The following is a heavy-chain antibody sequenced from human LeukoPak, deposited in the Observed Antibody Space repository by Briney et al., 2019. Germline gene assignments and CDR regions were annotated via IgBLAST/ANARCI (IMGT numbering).Heavy chain of an antibody. CDR1: GYTFTSYG. J-gene: IGHJ5*02. V-gene: IGHV1-18*01. D-gene: IGHD2-15*01. CDR3: ARLVYCSGGSCYPGAEWFDP. CDR2: ISAYNGNT. Sequence: ASVKVSCKASGYTFTSYGISWVRQAPGQGLEWMGWISAYNGNTNYARKLQGRVTMTTDTSTSTAYMELRSLRSDDTAVYYCARLVYCSGGSCYPGAEWFDPWGQGTLVTVSS.